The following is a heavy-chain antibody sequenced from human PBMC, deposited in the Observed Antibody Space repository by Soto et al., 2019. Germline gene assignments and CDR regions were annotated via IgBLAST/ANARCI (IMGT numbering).Heavy chain of an antibody. CDR1: GYTFTSYG. CDR2: INTYNGNA. V-gene: IGHV1-18*01. D-gene: IGHD5-18*01. CDR3: ARSSGYSYGFDY. Sequence: GASVKVSCKASGYTFTSYGINWVRQAPGQGLEWMGWINTYNGNARYAQSFQDRVTLTRDTSTSTAYMELRSLRSDDTAVYYCARSSGYSYGFDYWGQGTLVTVSS. J-gene: IGHJ4*02.